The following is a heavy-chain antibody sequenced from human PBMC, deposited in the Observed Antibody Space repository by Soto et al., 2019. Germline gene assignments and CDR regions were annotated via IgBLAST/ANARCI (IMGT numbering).Heavy chain of an antibody. J-gene: IGHJ4*02. D-gene: IGHD4-17*01. Sequence: GGSLRLSCAASGFTFNTYWMGWVRQFPGKGLEWVANIKQDGSEKNYADSVEGRFTISRDNSKNTAYLQMNSLRLEDTAVYYCARGPSYSDSYFDHWGQGTLVTVSS. CDR1: GFTFNTYW. CDR2: IKQDGSEK. CDR3: ARGPSYSDSYFDH. V-gene: IGHV3-7*02.